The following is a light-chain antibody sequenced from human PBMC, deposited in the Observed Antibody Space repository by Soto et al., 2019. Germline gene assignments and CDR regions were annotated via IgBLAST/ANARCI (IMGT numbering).Light chain of an antibody. CDR3: QQTYSNSLYT. CDR1: QSIATSQ. V-gene: IGKV3-20*01. Sequence: EIVLTQSPGTLSLSPGERATLFCRASQSIATSQLAWYQQKPGQAPRLLIGASTRATGIPDRFSNSGSGTDFTLTISNLQPEDLATYFCQQTYSNSLYTFGQGTTLDIK. J-gene: IGKJ2*01. CDR2: GAS.